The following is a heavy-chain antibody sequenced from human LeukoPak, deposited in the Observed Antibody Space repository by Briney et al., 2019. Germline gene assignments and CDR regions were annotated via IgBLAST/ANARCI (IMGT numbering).Heavy chain of an antibody. D-gene: IGHD3-22*01. CDR1: GGSLTSSNW. V-gene: IGHV4-4*02. J-gene: IGHJ4*02. Sequence: SGTLSLTCAVSGGSLTSSNWWSWVRQPPGKGLEWIGEIYHIGSTNYNPSLKSRVTISVDKSKNQFSLKLSYVTAADTAVYYCARALYYDSSGYYNQYYFDYWGQGTLVTVSS. CDR2: IYHIGST. CDR3: ARALYYDSSGYYNQYYFDY.